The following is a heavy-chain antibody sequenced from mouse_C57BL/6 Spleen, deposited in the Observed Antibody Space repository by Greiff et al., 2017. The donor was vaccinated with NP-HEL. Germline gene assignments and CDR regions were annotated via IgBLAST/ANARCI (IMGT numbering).Heavy chain of an antibody. CDR3: ARLFARLYYFDY. V-gene: IGHV1-52*01. J-gene: IGHJ2*01. D-gene: IGHD3-3*01. CDR1: GYTFTSYW. Sequence: QVQLQQPGAELVRPGSSVKLSCKASGYTFTSYWMHWVKQRPIQGLEWIGNIDPSDSETHYNQKFKDKATLTVDKSSSTAYMQLSSLTSEDSAVYYCARLFARLYYFDYWGQGTTLTVSS. CDR2: IDPSDSET.